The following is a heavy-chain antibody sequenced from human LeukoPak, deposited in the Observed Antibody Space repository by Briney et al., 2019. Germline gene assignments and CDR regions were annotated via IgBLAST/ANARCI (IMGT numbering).Heavy chain of an antibody. CDR3: AKRGSGARYFDL. Sequence: GGSLRLSCVASGFTFSSFGMSWVRQAPGKGLEWVSAISGSGGSTYYADSVKGRFTISRDNSKNTLYLQMNSLRAEDTAVYYCAKRGSGARYFDLWGRGTLVTVSS. J-gene: IGHJ2*01. V-gene: IGHV3-23*01. D-gene: IGHD6-19*01. CDR1: GFTFSSFG. CDR2: ISGSGGST.